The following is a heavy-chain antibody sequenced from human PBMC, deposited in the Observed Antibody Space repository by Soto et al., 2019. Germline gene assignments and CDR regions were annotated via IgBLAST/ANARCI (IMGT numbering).Heavy chain of an antibody. V-gene: IGHV1-18*01. CDR3: ARSYDILTGCWFAP. J-gene: IGHJ5*02. Sequence: ASVKVSCKASGYTFTSYGISWVRQAPGQGLEWMGWISAYNGNTNYAQKLQGRVTMTTDTSTSTAYMELRSLRSDDTAVYYCARSYDILTGCWFAPWGQGTLVTVSS. D-gene: IGHD3-9*01. CDR2: ISAYNGNT. CDR1: GYTFTSYG.